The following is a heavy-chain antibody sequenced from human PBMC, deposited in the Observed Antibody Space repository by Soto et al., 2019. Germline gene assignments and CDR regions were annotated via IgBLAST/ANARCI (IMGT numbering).Heavy chain of an antibody. J-gene: IGHJ4*02. CDR2: IYYSGST. V-gene: IGHV4-61*01. D-gene: IGHD3-16*01. CDR3: ASGVRLLLGY. CDR1: GGSVSSGSYY. Sequence: QVQLQESGPGLVKPSETLSLTCTVSGGSVSSGSYYYYWIRQPPGKGLEWIGYIYYSGSTNYNSYLHSRATISLDTSKNQLSLNLTCVTAADTADYYCASGVRLLLGYWGQGTLVTVSS.